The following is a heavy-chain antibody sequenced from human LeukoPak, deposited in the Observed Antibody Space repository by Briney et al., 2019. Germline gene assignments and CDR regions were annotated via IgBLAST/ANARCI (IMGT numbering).Heavy chain of an antibody. CDR1: GFTFSSYG. Sequence: PGGSLRLSCAASGFTFSSYGMHWVRQAPGKGLEWVSLISWDGGSTYYADSVKGRFTISRDNSKNSLYLQMNSLRAEDTALYYCAKDGAARPVGYYYYYMDVWGKGTTVTVSS. V-gene: IGHV3-43D*03. J-gene: IGHJ6*03. D-gene: IGHD6-6*01. CDR3: AKDGAARPVGYYYYYMDV. CDR2: ISWDGGST.